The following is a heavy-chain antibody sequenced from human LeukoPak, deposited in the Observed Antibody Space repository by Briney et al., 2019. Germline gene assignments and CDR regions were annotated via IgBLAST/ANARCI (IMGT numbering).Heavy chain of an antibody. D-gene: IGHD6-19*01. CDR3: ASHSSGYNWFDP. V-gene: IGHV1-69*13. Sequence: GASVKVSCKASGGTFSSYAISWVRQAPGQGLEWMGGIIPIFGTANYAQKFQGRVTITADESTSTAYMELSSLRSEDTAVYYCASHSSGYNWFDPWGQGTLVTVSS. CDR2: IIPIFGTA. J-gene: IGHJ5*02. CDR1: GGTFSSYA.